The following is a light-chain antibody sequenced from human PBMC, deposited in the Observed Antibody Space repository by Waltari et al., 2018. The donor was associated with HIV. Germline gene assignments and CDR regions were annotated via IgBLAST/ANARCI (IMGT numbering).Light chain of an antibody. CDR3: QQSYITPRT. CDR1: QSIAYY. J-gene: IGKJ1*01. Sequence: DIQITQSPSSLSASVGDRLTITCRASQSIAYYLNWYQQKPGKAPNLLIHAASTLQSGVPSRFSGSGSGTDFTLTISSLQPEDFATYYCQQSYITPRTFGLGTKVEI. CDR2: AAS. V-gene: IGKV1-39*01.